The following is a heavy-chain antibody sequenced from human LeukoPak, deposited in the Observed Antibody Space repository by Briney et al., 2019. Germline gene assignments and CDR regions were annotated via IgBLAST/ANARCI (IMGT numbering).Heavy chain of an antibody. J-gene: IGHJ5*02. Sequence: GGSLRLSCAASGFPVSSNYMSWVRQAPGKGLECVSIIYNNNTYYADSVKGRFTISRDNPKNTLYLQMNSLRAEDTAVYYCARGRYSRTCRWLDPWGQGTLVTVSS. V-gene: IGHV3-66*01. CDR1: GFPVSSNY. CDR2: IYNNNT. CDR3: ARGRYSRTCRWLDP. D-gene: IGHD4-11*01.